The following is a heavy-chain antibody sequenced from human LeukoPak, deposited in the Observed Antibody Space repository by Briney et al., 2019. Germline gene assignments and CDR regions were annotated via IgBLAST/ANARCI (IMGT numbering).Heavy chain of an antibody. CDR2: IYSGGST. CDR1: GFTVSSNY. J-gene: IGHJ5*02. V-gene: IGHV3-66*02. D-gene: IGHD4-23*01. CDR3: ARLRWGDWFDP. Sequence: PGGFLRLSCAASGFTVSSNYMSWVRQAPGKGLEWVSVIYSGGSTYYADSVKGRFTISRDNSKNTLYLQMNSLRAEDTAVYYCARLRWGDWFDPWGQGTLVTVSS.